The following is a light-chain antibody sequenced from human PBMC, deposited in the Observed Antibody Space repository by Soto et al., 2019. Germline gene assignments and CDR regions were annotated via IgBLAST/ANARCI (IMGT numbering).Light chain of an antibody. CDR2: GDN. CDR3: QSYDNSLSHVV. Sequence: QSVLTQPPSVSGAPGQRVTIPCTGSSSNIGSFYDVHWYQQLPGTVPKLLIYGDNKRPSGVPDRFSGSKSGTSASLAITGLQLEDEADYYCQSYDNSLSHVVFGGGTKLTVL. V-gene: IGLV1-40*01. J-gene: IGLJ2*01. CDR1: SSNIGSFYD.